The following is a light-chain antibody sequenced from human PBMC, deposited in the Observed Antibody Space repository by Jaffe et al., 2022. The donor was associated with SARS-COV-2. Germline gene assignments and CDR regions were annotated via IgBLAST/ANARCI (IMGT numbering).Light chain of an antibody. Sequence: QSVLTQPPSVSGAPGQRVTISCIGSSSNIGTGYDVQWYRQLPGTAPKVLIYGNTNRPSGVPDRFSGSKSGTSASLAITGLQAEDEADYYCQSYDSILSGSVFGGGTKLTVL. V-gene: IGLV1-40*01. CDR2: GNT. CDR3: QSYDSILSGSV. J-gene: IGLJ3*02. CDR1: SSNIGTGYD.